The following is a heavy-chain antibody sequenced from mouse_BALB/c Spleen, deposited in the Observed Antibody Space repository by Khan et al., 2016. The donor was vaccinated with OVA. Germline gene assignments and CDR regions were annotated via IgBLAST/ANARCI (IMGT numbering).Heavy chain of an antibody. CDR3: ARIFIGTTDYAMDY. CDR1: GFSFTSYG. D-gene: IGHD2-14*01. V-gene: IGHV2-2*02. CDR2: IWSGGST. J-gene: IGHJ4*01. Sequence: QVQLQQSGPGLVQPSQSLSITCTVSGFSFTSYGVHWVRQSPGKGLEWLGVIWSGGSTDYNAAFISRLSTSKDNSKSQVFFKMNSLQANDTAIYYCARIFIGTTDYAMDYWGQGTSVTVSS.